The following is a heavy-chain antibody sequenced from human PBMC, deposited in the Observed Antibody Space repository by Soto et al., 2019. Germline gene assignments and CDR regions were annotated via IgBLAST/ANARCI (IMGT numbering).Heavy chain of an antibody. CDR3: ARDREPDGIWTFDS. CDR1: GFTLDKYT. Sequence: GGSLRLSCAAFGFTLDKYTMGWVRHAPGKGLEWVAESFSSGGTQYADSVKGRFTISRDNSRNMVFLQMNGLRVEDTALYYCARDREPDGIWTFDSWGQGALVTVSS. V-gene: IGHV3-53*01. CDR2: SFSSGGT. J-gene: IGHJ4*02. D-gene: IGHD3-9*01.